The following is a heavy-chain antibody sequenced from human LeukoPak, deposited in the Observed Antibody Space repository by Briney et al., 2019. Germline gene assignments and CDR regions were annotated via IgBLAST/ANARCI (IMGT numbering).Heavy chain of an antibody. D-gene: IGHD4-17*01. Sequence: GESLKISCKGSGYSFTSYWIGWVRQMPGKGLEGMGIIYPGDSATRYTPSFQGQVTISADNSISTAYLQRSSLKASDTAMYYCARLPRGDFDFDYWGQGTLVTVSS. CDR3: ARLPRGDFDFDY. CDR1: GYSFTSYW. V-gene: IGHV5-51*01. CDR2: IYPGDSAT. J-gene: IGHJ4*02.